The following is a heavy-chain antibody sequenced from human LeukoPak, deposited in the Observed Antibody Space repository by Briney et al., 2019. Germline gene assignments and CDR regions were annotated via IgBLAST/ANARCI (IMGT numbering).Heavy chain of an antibody. CDR1: GFTFSRYA. Sequence: GGSLRLSCAASGFTFSRYAMSWVRQAPGKGLEWVSAISGSGGSTNYTDSVKGRFTISRDNAKRSLYLQMNSLTAEDTAVYYCARSGGTYGWFDPWGQGTLVTVSS. D-gene: IGHD1-26*01. J-gene: IGHJ5*02. CDR2: ISGSGGST. V-gene: IGHV3-23*01. CDR3: ARSGGTYGWFDP.